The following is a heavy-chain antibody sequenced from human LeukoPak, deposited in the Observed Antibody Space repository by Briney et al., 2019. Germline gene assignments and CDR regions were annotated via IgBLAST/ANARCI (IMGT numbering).Heavy chain of an antibody. Sequence: GGSLRLSCAASGFTFSSYSMNWVRQAPGKGLEWVSSISSSSSYIYYANSVKGRFTISRDNAKNSLYLQMNSLRAEDTAVYYCARVAGYSYGYVSDYWGQGTLVTVSS. CDR2: ISSSSSYI. CDR1: GFTFSSYS. D-gene: IGHD5-18*01. CDR3: ARVAGYSYGYVSDY. V-gene: IGHV3-21*01. J-gene: IGHJ4*02.